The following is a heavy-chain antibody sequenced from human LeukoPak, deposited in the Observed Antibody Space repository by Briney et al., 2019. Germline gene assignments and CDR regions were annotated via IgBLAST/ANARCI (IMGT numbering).Heavy chain of an antibody. CDR1: GFTFSSYA. CDR2: ISGSGGST. Sequence: GGSLRLSCAASGFTFSSYAMSWVRQAPGKGLEWVSAISGSGGSTYYADSVKGRFIISRDNSKNTLYLQMDSLRVEDTAIYYCAERSYGDYYYGMDVWGQGTTVTVSS. D-gene: IGHD4-17*01. CDR3: AERSYGDYYYGMDV. J-gene: IGHJ6*02. V-gene: IGHV3-23*01.